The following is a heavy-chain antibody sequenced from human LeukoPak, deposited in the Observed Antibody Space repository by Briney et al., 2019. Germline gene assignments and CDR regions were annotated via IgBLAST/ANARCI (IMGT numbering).Heavy chain of an antibody. CDR1: GYSISSGYY. CDR3: ARVTNTGYYYFDY. V-gene: IGHV4-38-2*01. J-gene: IGHJ4*02. CDR2: IYHSGRT. Sequence: PSETLSLTCAVSGYSISSGYYWGWIRQPPGKGLEWIGSIYHSGRTYHNPSLKSRVTISVDTSKNQFSLKLNSVTAADTAVYYCARVTNTGYYYFDYWGQGTLVTVSS. D-gene: IGHD3-9*01.